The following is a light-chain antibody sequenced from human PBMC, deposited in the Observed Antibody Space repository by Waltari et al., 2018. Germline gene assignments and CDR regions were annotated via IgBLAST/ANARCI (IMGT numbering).Light chain of an antibody. Sequence: ENVLTQSPATLSLSPGEAATLSCRASQNVGNSLAWYQQKPGQAPRLLIYDAANMASGIPARFSGSGSGTDFTLTISSLEPDDFAVYYCQQRSNWHTFGQGTRLEIK. CDR1: QNVGNS. V-gene: IGKV3-11*01. CDR2: DAA. J-gene: IGKJ2*01. CDR3: QQRSNWHT.